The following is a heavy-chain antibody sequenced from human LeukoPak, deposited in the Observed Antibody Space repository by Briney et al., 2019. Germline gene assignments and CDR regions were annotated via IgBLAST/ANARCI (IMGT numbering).Heavy chain of an antibody. Sequence: GGSLRLSCAASGFTFSSYWMHWVRQAPGQGLVWVSRIKSDGSTNYADSVNGRFTISRDNAKNTVSLQMNSLRAEDTGVYYCARAPSEIGGYYPEYFRHWGQGTLVTVSS. J-gene: IGHJ1*01. D-gene: IGHD3-22*01. CDR1: GFTFSSYW. V-gene: IGHV3-74*01. CDR3: ARAPSEIGGYYPEYFRH. CDR2: IKSDGST.